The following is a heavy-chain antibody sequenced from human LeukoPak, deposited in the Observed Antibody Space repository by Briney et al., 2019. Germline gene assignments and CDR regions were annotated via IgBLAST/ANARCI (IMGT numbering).Heavy chain of an antibody. CDR2: INPDSGGT. V-gene: IGHV1-2*02. CDR3: ARELTGEGQNAFAI. D-gene: IGHD7-27*01. Sequence: ASVKVSCKASGYTFTDYYLHWVRQAPGQGLEWMGWINPDSGGTYFAQKFQGRVTMTRDTSISTAYMELSRLGSDDTAVYYCARELTGEGQNAFAIWGLGMMVTVSS. CDR1: GYTFTDYY. J-gene: IGHJ3*02.